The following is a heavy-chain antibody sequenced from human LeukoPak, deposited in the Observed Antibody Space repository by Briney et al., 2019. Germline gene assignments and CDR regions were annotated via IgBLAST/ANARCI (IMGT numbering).Heavy chain of an antibody. J-gene: IGHJ4*02. CDR3: ARIYCSGGSCYSGPYYFDY. V-gene: IGHV2-70*11. D-gene: IGHD2-15*01. CDR1: GFSLTTSGVG. Sequence: SGPTLVNPTQTLTLTCTFSGFSLTTSGVGVGWIRQPPGKALEWLARIDWDDDKYYSTSLKSRLTISKDTSKNQVVLTMTNMDPVDTATYYCARIYCSGGSCYSGPYYFDYWGQGTLVTVSS. CDR2: IDWDDDK.